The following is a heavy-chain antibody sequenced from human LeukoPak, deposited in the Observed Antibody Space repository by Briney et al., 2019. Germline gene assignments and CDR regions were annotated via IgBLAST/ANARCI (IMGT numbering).Heavy chain of an antibody. CDR1: GGSISSYC. Sequence: SETLSLTCTVSGGSISSYCWSWIRQPAGKGLEWIGRIYTSGSTNYNPSLKSRVTMSVDTSKNQFSLKLSSVTAADTAVYYCARDTPYYDSSGYQTLFDYWGQGTLVTVSS. CDR3: ARDTPYYDSSGYQTLFDY. J-gene: IGHJ4*02. D-gene: IGHD3-22*01. CDR2: IYTSGST. V-gene: IGHV4-4*07.